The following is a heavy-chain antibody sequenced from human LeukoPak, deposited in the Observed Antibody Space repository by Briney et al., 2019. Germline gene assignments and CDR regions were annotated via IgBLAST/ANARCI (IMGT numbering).Heavy chain of an antibody. CDR1: GGSISSNY. CDR3: ARESPTYYYDTSGPGFDY. CDR2: IYTSGST. J-gene: IGHJ4*02. V-gene: IGHV4-4*07. Sequence: SETLSLTCTVSGGSISSNYWSWIRQPAGKGLEWIGRIYTSGSTNYNPSLKSRVTMSVDTSKNQFSLKLSSVTAADTAVYYCARESPTYYYDTSGPGFDYWGQGTLVTVSS. D-gene: IGHD3-22*01.